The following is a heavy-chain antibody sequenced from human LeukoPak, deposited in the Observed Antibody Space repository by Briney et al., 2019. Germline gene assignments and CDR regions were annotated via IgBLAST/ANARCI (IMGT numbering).Heavy chain of an antibody. D-gene: IGHD2-21*02. V-gene: IGHV3-30*04. CDR1: GFTFSSYV. J-gene: IGHJ6*03. Sequence: PGGSLRLSCAASGFTFSSYVMHWVRQAPGKGLEWVAIISYDGSNEYYADSVKGRFTISRDNSKNTLYLQMNSLRAEDTAVYYCAKVRGKRIVVVTAFYPDYYYYYMDVWGKGTTVTISS. CDR2: ISYDGSNE. CDR3: AKVRGKRIVVVTAFYPDYYYYYMDV.